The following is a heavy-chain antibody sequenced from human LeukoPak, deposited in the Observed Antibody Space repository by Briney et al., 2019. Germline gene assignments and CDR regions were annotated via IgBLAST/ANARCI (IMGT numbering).Heavy chain of an antibody. CDR3: AELGITMIGGV. V-gene: IGHV3-48*04. D-gene: IGHD3-10*02. CDR2: ISRSSSSI. Sequence: GGSLRLSCAASGFTFSSYSMNWVRQAPGKGLEWVSYISRSSSSIYYADSVKGRFTISRDNAKNSLYLQMNSLRAEDTAVYYCAELGITMIGGVWGKGTTVTISS. J-gene: IGHJ6*04. CDR1: GFTFSSYS.